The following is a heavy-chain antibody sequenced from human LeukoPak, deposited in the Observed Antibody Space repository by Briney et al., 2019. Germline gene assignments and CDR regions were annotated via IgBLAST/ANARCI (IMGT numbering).Heavy chain of an antibody. CDR2: IIPIFGTA. Sequence: SVTVSCKASGGTFSSYAISWVRQAPGQGLEWMGGIIPIFGTANYAQKFQGRVTITADESTSTAYMELSSLRSEDTAVYYCARYYDILTGSHNWFDPWGQGTLVAVSS. V-gene: IGHV1-69*01. J-gene: IGHJ5*02. CDR1: GGTFSSYA. D-gene: IGHD3-9*01. CDR3: ARYYDILTGSHNWFDP.